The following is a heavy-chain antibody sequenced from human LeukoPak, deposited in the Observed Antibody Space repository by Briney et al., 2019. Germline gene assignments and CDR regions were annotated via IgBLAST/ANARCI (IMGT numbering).Heavy chain of an antibody. D-gene: IGHD4-11*01. Sequence: SVTLSLTCTVSGGSITFSYFWGWVRQPPGKGLEWIGSIYYDGSTYYNPSLKSRVTISVDTSKNQFSLKLSSVTAADTAVYYCARPRTTVTTYDAFDMWGQGTMVTVSS. CDR2: IYYDGST. CDR3: ARPRTTVTTYDAFDM. V-gene: IGHV4-39*01. CDR1: GGSITFSYF. J-gene: IGHJ3*02.